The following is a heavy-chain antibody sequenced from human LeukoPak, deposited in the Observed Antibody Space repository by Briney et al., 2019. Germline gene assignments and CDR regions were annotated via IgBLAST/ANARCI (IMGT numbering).Heavy chain of an antibody. J-gene: IGHJ4*02. Sequence: SQTLSLTCAISGDSVSSNNAAWNWIRQSPSRGLEWLGRTYYRSKWYNDYAVSVKSQITINPDTSKNQFSLHLSSVTPEDTAVYYCAREEQYTYGFDYWGQGTLVTVSS. V-gene: IGHV6-1*01. CDR3: AREEQYTYGFDY. D-gene: IGHD5-18*01. CDR1: GDSVSSNNAA. CDR2: TYYRSKWYN.